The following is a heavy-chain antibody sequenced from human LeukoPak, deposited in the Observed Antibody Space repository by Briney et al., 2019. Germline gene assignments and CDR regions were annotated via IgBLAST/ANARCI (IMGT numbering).Heavy chain of an antibody. D-gene: IGHD3-3*01. CDR1: GFTFSSYA. CDR2: ISYDGSNK. J-gene: IGHJ4*02. CDR3: KTGPTTNTIFGVVIETPFDY. Sequence: GRSLRLSCAASGFTFSSYAMHWVRQAPGKGLEWVAVISYDGSNKYYADSVKGRFTISRDNSKNTLYLQMNSLRAEDTAVYYCKTGPTTNTIFGVVIETPFDYWGQGTLVTVSS. V-gene: IGHV3-30*04.